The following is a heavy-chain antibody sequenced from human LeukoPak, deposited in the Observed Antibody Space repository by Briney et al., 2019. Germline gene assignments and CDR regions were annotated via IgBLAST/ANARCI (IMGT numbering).Heavy chain of an antibody. CDR2: LNPNSGDT. CDR1: GYTFTGYF. J-gene: IGHJ2*01. V-gene: IGHV1-2*02. Sequence: ASVKVSRKASGYTFTGYFLHWVRQAPGQGLEWMGWLNPNSGDTNYAQKFQGRVTMTRDTSISTAYMELSRLRSDDTAVYYCARDARYWYFDLWGRGTLVTVSS. CDR3: ARDARYWYFDL.